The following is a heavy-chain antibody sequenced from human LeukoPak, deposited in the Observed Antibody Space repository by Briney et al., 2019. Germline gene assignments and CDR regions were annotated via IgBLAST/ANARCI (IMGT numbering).Heavy chain of an antibody. Sequence: PGGSLRLSCAASGFTFDDYGMSWVRQAPGKGLEWVSGINWNGGSTGYADSVKGRFTISRDNAKNSLYLQMNSLRAEDTALYHCARTIGYSGYETFFWFDPWGQGTLVTVSS. D-gene: IGHD5-12*01. CDR1: GFTFDDYG. CDR2: INWNGGST. J-gene: IGHJ5*02. CDR3: ARTIGYSGYETFFWFDP. V-gene: IGHV3-20*01.